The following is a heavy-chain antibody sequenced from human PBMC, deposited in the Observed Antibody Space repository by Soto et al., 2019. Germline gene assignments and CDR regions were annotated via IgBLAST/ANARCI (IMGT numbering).Heavy chain of an antibody. CDR3: ARDLDNYDFWSGYEGGIDY. D-gene: IGHD3-3*01. V-gene: IGHV1-18*01. Sequence: ASVKVSCKASGYTFTSYGISWVRQAPGQGLEWMGWISAYNGNTNYAQKLQGRVTMTTDTSTSTAYMELRSLRSDDTAVYYCARDLDNYDFWSGYEGGIDYWGQGTLVTGSS. CDR1: GYTFTSYG. J-gene: IGHJ4*02. CDR2: ISAYNGNT.